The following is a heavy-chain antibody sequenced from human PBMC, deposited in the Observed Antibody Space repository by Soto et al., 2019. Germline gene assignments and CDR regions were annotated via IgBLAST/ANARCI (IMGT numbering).Heavy chain of an antibody. CDR2: FYAGGNT. CDR1: GFTVSVDY. D-gene: IGHD1-26*01. Sequence: GGSLRLSCAGSGFTVSVDYMGWVRQTPGKRLEWVSVFYAGGNTYYADSVKGRFTISRDISKNTLYLHMFNLSPDDTAMYFCARVRSGSYRWIFDYWGQGTLVTVSS. J-gene: IGHJ4*02. CDR3: ARVRSGSYRWIFDY. V-gene: IGHV3-53*01.